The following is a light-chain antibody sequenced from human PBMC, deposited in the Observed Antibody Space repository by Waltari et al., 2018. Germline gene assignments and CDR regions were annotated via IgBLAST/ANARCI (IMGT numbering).Light chain of an antibody. J-gene: IGLJ2*01. CDR1: SSDVGGYNH. Sequence: QSALTQPRSVSGSPGQSVTISCTGTSSDVGGYNHVSWYQQHPGKAPKLMIYDVNKRPSRVPDRFSASKSGNTASLTISGLQAEDGADYSCCSYTGSYTYVVFGGGTKLTVL. V-gene: IGLV2-11*01. CDR2: DVN. CDR3: CSYTGSYTYVV.